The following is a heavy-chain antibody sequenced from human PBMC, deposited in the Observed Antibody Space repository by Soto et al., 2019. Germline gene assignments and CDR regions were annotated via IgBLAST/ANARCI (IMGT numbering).Heavy chain of an antibody. D-gene: IGHD6-13*01. CDR1: GYPFTGYY. CDR2: INPNSGGT. CDR3: AREGIAAAGTSLPDGMDV. Sequence: GSVKVYFKTYGYPFTGYYMHWVRRAPGQGLEWMGWINPNSGGTNYAQKFQGWVTMTRDTSISTAYMELSRLRSDDTAVYYCAREGIAAAGTSLPDGMDVWGQGTTVTVS. J-gene: IGHJ6*02. V-gene: IGHV1-2*04.